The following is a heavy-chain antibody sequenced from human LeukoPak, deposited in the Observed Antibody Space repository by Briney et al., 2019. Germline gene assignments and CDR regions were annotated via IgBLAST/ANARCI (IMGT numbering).Heavy chain of an antibody. CDR3: ARDGGYSYGHSPFDY. CDR2: IIPIFGTA. Sequence: ASVKVSCKASGYTFTSYGISWVRQAPGQGLEWMGGIIPIFGTANYAQKFQGRVTITADESTSTAYMELSSLRSEDTAVYYCARDGGYSYGHSPFDYWGQGTLVTVSS. CDR1: GYTFTSYG. D-gene: IGHD5-18*01. V-gene: IGHV1-69*13. J-gene: IGHJ4*02.